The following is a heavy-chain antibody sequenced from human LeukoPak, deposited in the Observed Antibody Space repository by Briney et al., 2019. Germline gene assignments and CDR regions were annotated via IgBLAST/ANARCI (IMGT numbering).Heavy chain of an antibody. D-gene: IGHD6-13*01. CDR3: ARGDSDAFDY. CDR1: GFTFSSYG. Sequence: GGSLRLSCAASGFTFSSYGMHWVRQAPGKGLEWVAVISYDGSNKYYADSVKGRFTISRDNSKNTLYLQMNSLRAEDTAVYYCARGDSDAFDYWGQGTLVTVSS. V-gene: IGHV3-30*03. CDR2: ISYDGSNK. J-gene: IGHJ4*02.